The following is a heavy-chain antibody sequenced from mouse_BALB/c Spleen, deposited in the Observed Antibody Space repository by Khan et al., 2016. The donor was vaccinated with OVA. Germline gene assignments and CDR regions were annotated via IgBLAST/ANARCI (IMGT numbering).Heavy chain of an antibody. CDR1: SYSITSDYA. V-gene: IGHV3-2*02. CDR2: ISSSGST. D-gene: IGHD2-3*01. CDR3: ARDGSRYNYAMDY. J-gene: IGHJ4*01. Sequence: EVQLQESGPGLVKPSQSLSLTCTVTSYSITSDYAWNWIRRFPGNKLEWMGYISSSGSTNYNPALKSRISITRDTSKNQFFLQLNSVTTEDTATYYCARDGSRYNYAMDYWGQGTSVTVSS.